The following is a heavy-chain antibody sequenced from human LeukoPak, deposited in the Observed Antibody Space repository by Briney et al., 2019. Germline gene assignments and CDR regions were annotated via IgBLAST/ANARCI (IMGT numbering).Heavy chain of an antibody. Sequence: GGSLRLSCATSGFIFSTYAMIWVRQAPGKGLEWVPAISYSGGSTFYADSVKGRFTISRDNSKNTLYLQMNSLRGEDTAVYYCTKGFIDWFDPWGQGTLVTVSS. CDR1: GFIFSTYA. CDR3: TKGFIDWFDP. V-gene: IGHV3-23*01. J-gene: IGHJ5*02. D-gene: IGHD3-10*01. CDR2: ISYSGGST.